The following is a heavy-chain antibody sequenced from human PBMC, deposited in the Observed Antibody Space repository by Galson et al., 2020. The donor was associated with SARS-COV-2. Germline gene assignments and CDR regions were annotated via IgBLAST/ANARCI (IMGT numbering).Heavy chain of an antibody. CDR3: ARELADGSGWALGYNGMDV. D-gene: IGHD6-19*01. J-gene: IGHJ6*02. CDR1: GFTFSDHY. V-gene: IGHV3-11*06. Sequence: GESLKISCAASGFTFSDHYMSWIRQAPGKGLEWVSYISGSGGYTNYADSVKGRFTISRDNAENSLYLQMNSLRAEDTAVYYCARELADGSGWALGYNGMDVWGQGTTVTVSS. CDR2: ISGSGGYT.